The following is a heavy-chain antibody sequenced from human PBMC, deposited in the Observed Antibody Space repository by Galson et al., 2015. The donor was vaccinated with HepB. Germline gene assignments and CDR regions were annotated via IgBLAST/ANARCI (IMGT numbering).Heavy chain of an antibody. D-gene: IGHD4-17*01. V-gene: IGHV3-21*01. CDR3: ARDDYALLVADY. CDR2: ISSSSSYI. J-gene: IGHJ4*02. CDR1: GFTFSSYS. Sequence: SLRLSCAASGFTFSSYSMNWVRQAPGKGLEWVSSISSSSSYIYYADSVKGRFTISRDNAKNSLYLQMNSLRAEDTAVYYCARDDYALLVADYWGQGTLVTVSS.